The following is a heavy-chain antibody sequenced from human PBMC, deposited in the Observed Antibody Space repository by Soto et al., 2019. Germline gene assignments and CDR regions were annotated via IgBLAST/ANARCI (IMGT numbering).Heavy chain of an antibody. CDR3: ARDEGYGMDV. J-gene: IGHJ6*02. V-gene: IGHV4-34*01. CDR2: INHSGST. CDR1: GGSFSGDY. Sequence: SETLSLTCAVYGGSFSGDYWSWIRQPPGKGLEWIGEINHSGSTNYNPSLKSRVTISVDTSKNQFSLKLSSVTAADTAVYYGARDEGYGMDVWGQGTTVTVSS.